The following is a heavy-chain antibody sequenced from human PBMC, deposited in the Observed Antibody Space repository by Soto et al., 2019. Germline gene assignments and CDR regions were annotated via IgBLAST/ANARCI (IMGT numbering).Heavy chain of an antibody. V-gene: IGHV3-30*18. CDR3: AKDPGQVGRAYNWFDP. CDR1: GFTFSSYG. CDR2: ISYDGSNK. D-gene: IGHD1-26*01. J-gene: IGHJ5*02. Sequence: QVQLVESGGGVVQPGRSLRLSCAASGFTFSSYGMHWVRQAPGKGLEWVAVISYDGSNKYYADSVKGRFTISRDNSKNTLYLQMNSLRAEDTAVYYCAKDPGQVGRAYNWFDPWGQGTLVTVSS.